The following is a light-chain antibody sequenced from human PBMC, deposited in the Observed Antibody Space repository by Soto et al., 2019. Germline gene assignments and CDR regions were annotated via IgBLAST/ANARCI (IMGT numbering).Light chain of an antibody. CDR1: QGIRSA. CDR3: LLDFSYFWA. CDR2: AAS. J-gene: IGKJ1*01. V-gene: IGKV1-6*01. Sequence: IQMTQSPSTLSGSVGDRVTITCRASQGIRSALGWYQQKLGKVPKLLIYAASTLQSVVPSRFSGSGSGTDFTLTISSLQPEDFATYYCLLDFSYFWAFGQGTKVDIK.